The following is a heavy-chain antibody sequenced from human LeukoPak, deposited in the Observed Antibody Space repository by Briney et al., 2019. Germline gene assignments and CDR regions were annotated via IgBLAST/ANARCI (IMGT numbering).Heavy chain of an antibody. CDR2: IDDSGAT. CDR3: ARRFDSKSSYFES. J-gene: IGHJ4*02. D-gene: IGHD3-16*01. Sequence: SETLSLSCSVSGGYVSRYSLDWVRQSPGRELEWVGYIDDSGATKYNPALKIHVTISIDKYKNQFAQRLASVTAADSGVYYCARRFDSKSSYFESWGQGTLVTVSS. V-gene: IGHV4-59*02. CDR1: GGYVSRYS.